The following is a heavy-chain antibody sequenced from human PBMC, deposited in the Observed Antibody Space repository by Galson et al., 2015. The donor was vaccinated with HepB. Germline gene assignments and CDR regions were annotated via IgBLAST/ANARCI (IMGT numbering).Heavy chain of an antibody. J-gene: IGHJ4*02. V-gene: IGHV3-53*01. CDR3: ARGYSKSWFSGLGY. D-gene: IGHD4-11*01. Sequence: SLRLSCAASGFIVSDNYMSWVRQAPGKGLEWVSVIYNNGDTYYADSVKGRFTISRDNSKNTVYLQMNSLRAEDTAMYYRARGYSKSWFSGLGYWGQGALVTVSS. CDR1: GFIVSDNY. CDR2: IYNNGDT.